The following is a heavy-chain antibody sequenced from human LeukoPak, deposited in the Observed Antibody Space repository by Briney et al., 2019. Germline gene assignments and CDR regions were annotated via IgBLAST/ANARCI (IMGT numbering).Heavy chain of an antibody. J-gene: IGHJ4*02. CDR2: IYYSGST. Sequence: SETLSLTCAVSGGSISGGGYSWSWIRQPPGKGLEWIGYIYYSGSTYYNPSLKSRVTISVDTSKNQFSLKLSSVTAADTAVYYCARGLGGWLRLFDYWGQGTLVTVSS. D-gene: IGHD6-19*01. CDR3: ARGLGGWLRLFDY. V-gene: IGHV4-30-4*07. CDR1: GGSISGGGYS.